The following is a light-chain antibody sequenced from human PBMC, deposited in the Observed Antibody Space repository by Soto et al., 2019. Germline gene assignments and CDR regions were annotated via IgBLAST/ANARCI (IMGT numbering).Light chain of an antibody. CDR3: QQYNNWPRT. J-gene: IGKJ1*01. CDR2: GAS. Sequence: EVGVTQSPCTLSLSKGERATLSCRASQSVSSSNLAWYQQKPGQAPRLLIYGASTRATGIPARFSGSGSGTEFTLTISSLQSEDFAVYYCQQYNNWPRTFGQGTKVAI. CDR1: QSVSSSN. V-gene: IGKV3-15*01.